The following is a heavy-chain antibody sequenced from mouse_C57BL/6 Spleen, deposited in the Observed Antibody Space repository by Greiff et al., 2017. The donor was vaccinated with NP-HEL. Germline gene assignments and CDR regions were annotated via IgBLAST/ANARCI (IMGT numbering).Heavy chain of an antibody. D-gene: IGHD1-1*01. CDR1: GFNIKNTY. CDR3: ASITTVVATRTSYFDY. CDR2: IDPANGNT. J-gene: IGHJ2*01. V-gene: IGHV14-3*01. Sequence: VQLQQSAAELVRPGASVKLSCTASGFNIKNTYMHWVKQRPEQGLEWIGRIDPANGNTKYAPKFQGKATITADTSSNTAYLQLSSLTSEDTAIYYCASITTVVATRTSYFDYWGQGTTLTVSS.